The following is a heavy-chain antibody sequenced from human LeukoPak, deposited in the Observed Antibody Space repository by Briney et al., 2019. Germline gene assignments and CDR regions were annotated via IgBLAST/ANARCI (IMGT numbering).Heavy chain of an antibody. J-gene: IGHJ4*02. CDR3: ARGLYDFSYYFDY. D-gene: IGHD3-3*01. Sequence: TLSLTCTVSGGSISSGSYYWSWIRQPAGKGLEWIGRIYTSGSTNYNPSLRSRVTISVDTSKNQFSLKLSSVTAADTAVYYCARGLYDFSYYFDYWGQGTLVTVSS. V-gene: IGHV4-61*02. CDR1: GGSISSGSYY. CDR2: IYTSGST.